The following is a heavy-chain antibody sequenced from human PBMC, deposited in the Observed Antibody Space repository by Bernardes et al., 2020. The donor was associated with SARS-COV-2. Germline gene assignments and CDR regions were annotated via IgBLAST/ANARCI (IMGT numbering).Heavy chain of an antibody. CDR1: GFTVSGHY. D-gene: IGHD1-7*01. V-gene: IGHV3-53*01. J-gene: IGHJ5*02. Sequence: GGSLRLSCAASGFTVSGHYMSWVRQAPGKGLEWVSVIYSGGFTYYADSVKGRFTISRDNFKNTLYLQMNSLRAEDTAVYYCASSGLYNWNYEFSWGQGTLVTVSS. CDR2: IYSGGFT. CDR3: ASSGLYNWNYEFS.